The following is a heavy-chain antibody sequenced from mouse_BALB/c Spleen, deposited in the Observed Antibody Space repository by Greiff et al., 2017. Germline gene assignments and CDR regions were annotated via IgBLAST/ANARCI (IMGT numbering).Heavy chain of an antibody. CDR1: GYSFTSYW. V-gene: IGHV1-74*01. D-gene: IGHD2-1*01. Sequence: VQLQQSGPQLVRPGASVKISCKASGYSFTSYWMHWVKQRPGQGLEWIGMIDPSDSETRLNQKFKDKATLTVDKSSSTAYMQLSSPTSEDSAVYYCAYYGNFRDDWGQGTTLTVSS. CDR3: AYYGNFRDD. J-gene: IGHJ2*01. CDR2: IDPSDSET.